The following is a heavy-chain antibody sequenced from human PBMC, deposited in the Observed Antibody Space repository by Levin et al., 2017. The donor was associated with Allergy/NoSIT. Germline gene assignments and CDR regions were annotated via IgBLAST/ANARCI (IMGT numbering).Heavy chain of an antibody. CDR2: ISYTGHT. V-gene: IGHV4-39*01. CDR3: ARHGGTVYFGSGSSYKWFDP. CDR1: GDSFSSTNFY. Sequence: SQTLSLTCSVSGDSFSSTNFYWAWIRQSPGKGLEWIGSISYTGHTYYNPSLQSRVTMSVDKPKNQFSLRLRSVTAPDTAFYYCARHGGTVYFGSGSSYKWFDPWGQGTLVPVSS. D-gene: IGHD3-10*01. J-gene: IGHJ5*02.